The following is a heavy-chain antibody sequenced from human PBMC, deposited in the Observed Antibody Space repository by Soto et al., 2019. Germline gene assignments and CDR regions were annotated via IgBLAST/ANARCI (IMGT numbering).Heavy chain of an antibody. V-gene: IGHV3-23*01. J-gene: IGHJ6*02. Sequence: GGSLRLSCAASGFTFSIYALRWVRQAPGEGLEWFSAISDSGDNTYYADSVKGRFTISRDNSKNTLYLQMNSLRAEDTAVYYCAKKAGELRFLEWKTAYYYYGMDVWGQGTTVTVSS. CDR1: GFTFSIYA. CDR3: AKKAGELRFLEWKTAYYYYGMDV. CDR2: ISDSGDNT. D-gene: IGHD3-3*01.